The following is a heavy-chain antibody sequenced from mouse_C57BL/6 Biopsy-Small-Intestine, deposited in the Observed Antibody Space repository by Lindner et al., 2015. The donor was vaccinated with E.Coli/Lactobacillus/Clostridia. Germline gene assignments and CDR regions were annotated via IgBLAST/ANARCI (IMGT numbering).Heavy chain of an antibody. J-gene: IGHJ3*01. Sequence: VQLQESGPELVKPGASVKISCKASGYSFTGYFMNWVMQSHGKSLEWIGRVNPYNGDTFYNQEFKDKAALTVDRSSSTAHMELRSLASEDSAVYYCARGGYYGNYVPWFAYWGQGTLVTVSA. CDR2: VNPYNGDT. CDR1: GYSFTGYF. CDR3: ARGGYYGNYVPWFAY. D-gene: IGHD2-1*01. V-gene: IGHV1-20*02.